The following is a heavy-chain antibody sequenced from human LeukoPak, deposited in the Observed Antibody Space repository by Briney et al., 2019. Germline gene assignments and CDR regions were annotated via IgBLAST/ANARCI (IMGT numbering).Heavy chain of an antibody. V-gene: IGHV3-23*01. D-gene: IGHD5-18*01. CDR3: ANGYSYGLYSWSPTGVEAFDI. CDR1: GFTFSSYA. J-gene: IGHJ3*02. CDR2: ISGSGGST. Sequence: QAGGSLRLSCAASGFTFSSYAMSWVRQAPEKGLEWVSAISGSGGSTYYADSVKGRFTISRDNSKNTLYLQMNSLRAEDTAVYYCANGYSYGLYSWSPTGVEAFDIWGQGTMVTVSS.